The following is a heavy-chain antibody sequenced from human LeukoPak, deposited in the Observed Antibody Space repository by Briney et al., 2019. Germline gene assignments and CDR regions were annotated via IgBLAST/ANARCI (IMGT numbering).Heavy chain of an antibody. CDR3: AREQPSSSPTWGAFDI. Sequence: SETLSLTCTVSGGSISSYYWSWIRQPPGKGLEWIGYIYYSGSTNYNPSLKSRVTISVDTSKNQFSLKLSSVTAADTAVYYCAREQPSSSPTWGAFDIWGQGTMVTVSS. J-gene: IGHJ3*02. V-gene: IGHV4-59*01. D-gene: IGHD6-13*01. CDR2: IYYSGST. CDR1: GGSISSYY.